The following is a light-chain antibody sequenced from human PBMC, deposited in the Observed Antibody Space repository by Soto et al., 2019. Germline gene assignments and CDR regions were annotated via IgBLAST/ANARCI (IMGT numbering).Light chain of an antibody. CDR2: GNN. CDR3: QSHDSSLISWV. Sequence: QPVLTQPPSLSGAPGQRVTISCTGSNSNIGAGYDVHWYQQFPGTAPKLLIYGNNNRPSGVPDRFSVSKSGTSASLVITGLQAEDEADYYCQSHDSSLISWVFGGGTKLTVL. V-gene: IGLV1-40*01. CDR1: NSNIGAGYD. J-gene: IGLJ3*02.